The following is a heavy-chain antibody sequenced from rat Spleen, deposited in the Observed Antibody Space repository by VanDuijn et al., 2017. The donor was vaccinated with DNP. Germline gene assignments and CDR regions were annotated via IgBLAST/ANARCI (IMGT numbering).Heavy chain of an antibody. CDR3: ARPDY. J-gene: IGHJ2*01. CDR1: GFTFSAYY. V-gene: IGHV5-25*01. Sequence: EVQLVESGGGLVQPGRSLKLSCAASGFTFSAYYLAWVRQAPAKGLEWVAYIGSAAYAPYYGDSVKGRFTISRDNEKSTLYLQMDSLRSEDTATYYCARPDYWGQGVMVTVSS. CDR2: IGSAAYAP.